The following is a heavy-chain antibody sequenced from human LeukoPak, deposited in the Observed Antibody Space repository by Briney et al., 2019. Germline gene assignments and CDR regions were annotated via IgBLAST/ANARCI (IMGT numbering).Heavy chain of an antibody. CDR3: ANVPTVTPRGWFDP. CDR2: ISGSGGST. Sequence: GGSLRLSCAASGFTFSSYAMSWVRQAPGKGLEWVSAISGSGGSTYYADSVKGRFTISRDNSKNTLYLQMNSLRAEDTAVYYCANVPTVTPRGWFDPWGQGTLVTVSS. J-gene: IGHJ5*02. D-gene: IGHD4-23*01. CDR1: GFTFSSYA. V-gene: IGHV3-23*01.